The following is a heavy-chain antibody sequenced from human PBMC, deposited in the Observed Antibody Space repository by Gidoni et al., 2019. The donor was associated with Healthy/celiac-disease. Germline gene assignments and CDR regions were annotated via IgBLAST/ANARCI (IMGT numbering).Heavy chain of an antibody. CDR3: ARGGEKVVVVADDAFDI. D-gene: IGHD2-15*01. CDR2: RWYDGSNK. CDR1: GFTFSSYG. J-gene: IGHJ3*02. Sequence: QVQLVESGGGVVQPGRSLRLSCAASGFTFSSYGMHWVRQAPGKGLEWVAVRWYDGSNKYYADSVKGRFTISRDNSKNTLYLQMNSLRAEDTAVYYCARGGEKVVVVADDAFDIWGQGTMVTVSS. V-gene: IGHV3-33*01.